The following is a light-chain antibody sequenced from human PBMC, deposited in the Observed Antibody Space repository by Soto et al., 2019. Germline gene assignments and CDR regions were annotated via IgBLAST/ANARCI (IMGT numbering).Light chain of an antibody. CDR3: HHYDSWT. J-gene: IGKJ1*01. Sequence: EIVMTQSPATLSVSPGERATLSCRASQSVSSNLAWYQQKPGQAPRLLIYGASSRATGIPDRFSGSGSGTDFTLTIIRLEPEDFAVYYCHHYDSWTFGQGTKVDIK. V-gene: IGKV3D-15*01. CDR2: GAS. CDR1: QSVSSN.